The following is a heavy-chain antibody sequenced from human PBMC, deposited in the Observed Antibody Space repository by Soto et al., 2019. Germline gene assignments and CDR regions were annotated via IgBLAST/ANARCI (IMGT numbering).Heavy chain of an antibody. V-gene: IGHV5-51*01. CDR2: IFPPDSDT. D-gene: IGHD3-10*01. Sequence: GESLKISCQVSGYPFTTYWIGWVRQMPGKGLEWMGKIFPPDSDTRYNPSFQGQVTMSVDKSTSTAYLQWSSLKASDTAMYYCSRVHGSQTAFDYWGQGTLVTVSS. J-gene: IGHJ4*02. CDR3: SRVHGSQTAFDY. CDR1: GYPFTTYW.